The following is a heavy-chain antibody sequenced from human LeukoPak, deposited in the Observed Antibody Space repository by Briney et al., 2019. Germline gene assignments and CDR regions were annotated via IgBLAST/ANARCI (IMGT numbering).Heavy chain of an antibody. CDR1: GYSISSGYY. CDR3: ARYTANTAGYSFDF. J-gene: IGHJ4*02. D-gene: IGHD3-22*01. V-gene: IGHV4-38-2*02. Sequence: SETLSLTCNVSGYSISSGYYWSWIRQPPGKGLEWIATIHHSGVTYYNPSLKSRVTMSVDTSKNQFSLKLGSVTAASTAVYYCARYTANTAGYSFDFWGQGALVTVSS. CDR2: IHHSGVT.